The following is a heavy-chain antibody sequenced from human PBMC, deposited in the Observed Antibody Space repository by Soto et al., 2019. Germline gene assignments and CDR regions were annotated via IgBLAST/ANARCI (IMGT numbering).Heavy chain of an antibody. J-gene: IGHJ4*02. V-gene: IGHV1-18*01. CDR3: ARDFRSSCVTGGTCSYFDH. CDR1: GYTFTSYG. D-gene: IGHD3-3*01. CDR2: ISAFNGDT. Sequence: QVQLVQSGAEVKKPGASVKVSCKASGYTFTSYGFSWVRQAPGQGLEWMGWISAFNGDTNSAQKFQGRLTMTTDASTDTAYMELTSLRSDDTAVYYCARDFRSSCVTGGTCSYFDHWGQGTLVTVSS.